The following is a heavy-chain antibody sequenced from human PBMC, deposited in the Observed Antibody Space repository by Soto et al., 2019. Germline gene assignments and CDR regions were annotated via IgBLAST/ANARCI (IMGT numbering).Heavy chain of an antibody. CDR1: GGSISSYY. CDR2: IYYSGST. V-gene: IGHV4-59*01. CDR3: ARTLNARYYFYGMDV. J-gene: IGHJ6*02. Sequence: QVQLQESGPGLVKPSETLSITCTVSGGSISSYYWSWIRQPPGKGLEWIGYIYYSGSTNYNPSLKSRVTISLDTSKNQFSLKLSSVTAADTAVYYCARTLNARYYFYGMDVWGQGTTVTVSS.